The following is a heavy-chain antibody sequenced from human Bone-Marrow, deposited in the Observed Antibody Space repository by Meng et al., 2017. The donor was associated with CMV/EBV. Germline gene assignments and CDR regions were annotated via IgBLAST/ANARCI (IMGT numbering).Heavy chain of an antibody. Sequence: GESLKISCTASGFTFGDYAMSWVRQAPGKGLEWVGFIRSKAYGGTTEYAASVKGRFTISRDDSKSIAYLQMNSLRAEDTAVYYCAAGEPVVVPAASLDYWGQGTLVTVSS. V-gene: IGHV3-49*04. D-gene: IGHD2-2*01. CDR3: AAGEPVVVPAASLDY. CDR2: IRSKAYGGTT. J-gene: IGHJ4*02. CDR1: GFTFGDYA.